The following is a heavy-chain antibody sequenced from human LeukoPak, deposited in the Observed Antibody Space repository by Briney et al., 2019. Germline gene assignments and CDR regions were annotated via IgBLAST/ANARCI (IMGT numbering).Heavy chain of an antibody. CDR2: ISGSGGST. Sequence: GGSLRLSCAASGFTFSSYAMSWVRQAPGKGLEWVSAISGSGGSTYYADSVKGRFTISRDNSKNTLYLQMNSLRAEDTAVYYCARAEADSSSPISYFDYWGQGTLVTVSS. CDR1: GFTFSSYA. V-gene: IGHV3-23*01. D-gene: IGHD6-6*01. CDR3: ARAEADSSSPISYFDY. J-gene: IGHJ4*02.